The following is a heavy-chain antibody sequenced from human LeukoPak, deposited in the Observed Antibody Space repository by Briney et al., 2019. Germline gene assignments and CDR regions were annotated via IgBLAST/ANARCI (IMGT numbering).Heavy chain of an antibody. J-gene: IGHJ5*02. Sequence: ASVKVSFKASGYTFTSYDINWVRQATGQGLEWMGWMNPNSGNTGYAQKFQGRVTMTRSTSISTAYMELSSLRSEDTAVYYCARFPRCTNGVCYRNWFDPWGQGTLVTVSS. CDR2: MNPNSGNT. CDR3: ARFPRCTNGVCYRNWFDP. D-gene: IGHD2-8*01. CDR1: GYTFTSYD. V-gene: IGHV1-8*01.